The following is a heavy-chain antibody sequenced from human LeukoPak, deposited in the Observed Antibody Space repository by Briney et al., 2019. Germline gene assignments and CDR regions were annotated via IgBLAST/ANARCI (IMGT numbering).Heavy chain of an antibody. J-gene: IGHJ4*02. D-gene: IGHD2-15*01. CDR2: ISSSSSYI. Sequence: PGGSLRLSCAASGFTFDDYGMSWVRQAPGKGLEWVSSISSSSSYIYYADSVKGRFTISRDNAKNSLYLQMNSLRAEDTAVYYCARVVVAATQDYWGQGTLVTVSS. CDR3: ARVVVAATQDY. CDR1: GFTFDDYG. V-gene: IGHV3-21*01.